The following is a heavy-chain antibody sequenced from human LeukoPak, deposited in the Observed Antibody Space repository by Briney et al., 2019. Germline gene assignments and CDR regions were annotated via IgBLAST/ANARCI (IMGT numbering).Heavy chain of an antibody. V-gene: IGHV3-48*02. CDR1: GFTFSSYS. CDR3: ARAGRYYYDSSGYYY. CDR2: ISSSSSTI. Sequence: PGGSLRLSCVASGFTFSSYSMNWVRQAPGKGLEWVSYISSSSSTIYYADSVKGRFTISRDNAKNLLYLQMNSLRDEDTAVYYCARAGRYYYDSSGYYYWGQGTLVTVSS. D-gene: IGHD3-22*01. J-gene: IGHJ4*02.